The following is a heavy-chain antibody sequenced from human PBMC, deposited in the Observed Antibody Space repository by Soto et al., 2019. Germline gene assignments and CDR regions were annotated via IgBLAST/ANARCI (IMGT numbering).Heavy chain of an antibody. CDR1: GFTFSHYG. V-gene: IGHV3-30*18. Sequence: QMQLVESGGGVVQPGTSLRVSCAASGFTFSHYGIHWVRQAPGKGLEWVAVVSYDGGIKLYADSVRDRFAISRDNSKNTLYLQMNSLRAEDTAVYYCAKGPGRYCSSTSCYGDYWGQGTLVTVSS. CDR2: VSYDGGIK. D-gene: IGHD2-2*01. J-gene: IGHJ4*02. CDR3: AKGPGRYCSSTSCYGDY.